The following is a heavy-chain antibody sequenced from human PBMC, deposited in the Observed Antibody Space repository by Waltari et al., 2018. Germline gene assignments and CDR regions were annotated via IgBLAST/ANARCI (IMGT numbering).Heavy chain of an antibody. CDR1: GYTFTSYA. Sequence: QVQLVQSGAAVKKPGASVKVSCKASGYTFTSYAMHWVRQAPGQRLEWMGWINAGKGNTKYSQKFQGRVTMTRDTSASTAYMELSSLRSEDTAVYYCARDEDSTGEDYWGQGTLVTVSS. D-gene: IGHD6-25*01. V-gene: IGHV1-3*01. CDR3: ARDEDSTGEDY. CDR2: INAGKGNT. J-gene: IGHJ4*02.